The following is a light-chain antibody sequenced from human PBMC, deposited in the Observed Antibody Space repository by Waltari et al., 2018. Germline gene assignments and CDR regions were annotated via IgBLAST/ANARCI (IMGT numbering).Light chain of an antibody. Sequence: QSVLPQPPSASGTPGQRVTISCSGSSSNIGTNYVYWYQQLPGTAPKLLIYTNNNRPSGVPDRCSGSKSGTSGSLAISGLRSEDEADYFCAAWDDTLTGYVFGPGTKVTVL. CDR1: SSNIGTNY. V-gene: IGLV1-47*01. J-gene: IGLJ1*01. CDR2: TNN. CDR3: AAWDDTLTGYV.